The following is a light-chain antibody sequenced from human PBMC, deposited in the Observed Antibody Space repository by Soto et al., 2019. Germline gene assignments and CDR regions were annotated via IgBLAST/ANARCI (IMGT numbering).Light chain of an antibody. CDR3: QQSYKILT. CDR2: AAS. V-gene: IGKV1-39*01. CDR1: DNIGSN. J-gene: IGKJ4*01. Sequence: DIQLTQSPASLSASVGDRVTITCRASDNIGSNLNWYQHQTGTAPKLLIYAASSLQGGVPSRFSGSGYVTQFTLTISGLQTEGFATYYCQQSYKILTFGGGTWVDI.